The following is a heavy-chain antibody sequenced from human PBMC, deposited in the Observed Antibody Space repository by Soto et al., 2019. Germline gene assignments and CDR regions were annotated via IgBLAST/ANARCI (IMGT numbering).Heavy chain of an antibody. V-gene: IGHV4-31*03. CDR1: GGSISSGGYY. Sequence: QVQLQESGPGLVKPSQTLSLTCTVSGGSISSGGYYWSWIRQHPGKGLEWIGYIYYSGSTYYSPSLKSRVTISVDTSKNQFSLKLSSVTAADTAVYYCARAKKGIAAAENWFDPWGQGTLVTVSS. CDR2: IYYSGST. D-gene: IGHD6-13*01. J-gene: IGHJ5*02. CDR3: ARAKKGIAAAENWFDP.